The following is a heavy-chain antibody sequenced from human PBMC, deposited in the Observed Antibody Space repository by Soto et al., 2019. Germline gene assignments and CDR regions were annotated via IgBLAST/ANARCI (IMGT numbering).Heavy chain of an antibody. CDR2: ISGSGSST. Sequence: EVQLLESGGGLVQPGGSLRLSCAASGFTFNTYAMSWVRQAPGKGLEWVSAISGSGSSTYYADSVKGRFTISRDNSKNTLYLQVNGLRAEDTAVYYCAKREAVAGTKWFAPWGHGTLVTVSS. J-gene: IGHJ5*02. CDR3: AKREAVAGTKWFAP. D-gene: IGHD6-19*01. V-gene: IGHV3-23*01. CDR1: GFTFNTYA.